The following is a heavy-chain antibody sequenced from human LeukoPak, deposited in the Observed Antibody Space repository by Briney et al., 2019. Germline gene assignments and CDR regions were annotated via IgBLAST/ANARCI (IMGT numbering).Heavy chain of an antibody. Sequence: SETLSLTCTVSGGSISSHYWSWIRQPPGKGLEWIGYIYYSGSTNYNPSLKSRVTISVDTSKNQFSLKLSSVTAVDTAVYYCAREGYYDFRTGWFDPWGQGTLVTVSS. D-gene: IGHD3-3*01. CDR1: GGSISSHY. J-gene: IGHJ5*02. V-gene: IGHV4-59*11. CDR2: IYYSGST. CDR3: AREGYYDFRTGWFDP.